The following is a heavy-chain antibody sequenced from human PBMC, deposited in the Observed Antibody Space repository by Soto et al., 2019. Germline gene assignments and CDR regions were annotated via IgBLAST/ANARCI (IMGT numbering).Heavy chain of an antibody. CDR2: ISGSGGST. CDR1: GFTFSSYA. CDR3: AKDNLRATVTTSDY. J-gene: IGHJ4*02. D-gene: IGHD4-17*01. V-gene: IGHV3-23*01. Sequence: GGSLRLSCAASGFTFSSYAMSWVRQAPGKGLEWVSAISGSGGSTYYADSVKGQFTISRDNSKNTLYLQMNSLRAEDTAVYYCAKDNLRATVTTSDYWGQGTLVTVSS.